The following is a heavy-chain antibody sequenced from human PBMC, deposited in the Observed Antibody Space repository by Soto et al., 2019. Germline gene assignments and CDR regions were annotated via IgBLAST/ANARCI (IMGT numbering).Heavy chain of an antibody. CDR1: GGTFSSYA. CDR3: ARRNQRITIFGVVPSYYYYSGMDV. Sequence: ASVKVSCKASGGTFSSYAISWVRQAPGQGLEWMGGIIPIFGTANYAQKFQGRVTITADESTSTAYMELSSLRSEDTAVYYCARRNQRITIFGVVPSYYYYSGMDVWGQGTTVTVSS. CDR2: IIPIFGTA. V-gene: IGHV1-69*13. D-gene: IGHD3-3*01. J-gene: IGHJ6*02.